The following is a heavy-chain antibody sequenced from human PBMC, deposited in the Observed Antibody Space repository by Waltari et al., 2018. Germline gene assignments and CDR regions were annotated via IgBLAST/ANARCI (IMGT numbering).Heavy chain of an antibody. D-gene: IGHD5-18*01. CDR1: GFTFSDYW. CDR2: IKGDGYRI. CDR3: ARKGGRGYTYGPFYFDS. V-gene: IGHV3-74*01. Sequence: EVQLLEAGGDLVQPGGSLRLSCAASGFTFSDYWMHWVRQAPGKGLVWVARIKGDGYRITYSDSVQGRFTISRDNTKNTVYLQVNSLRADDTAVYYCARKGGRGYTYGPFYFDSWGRGTLVTVSS. J-gene: IGHJ4*02.